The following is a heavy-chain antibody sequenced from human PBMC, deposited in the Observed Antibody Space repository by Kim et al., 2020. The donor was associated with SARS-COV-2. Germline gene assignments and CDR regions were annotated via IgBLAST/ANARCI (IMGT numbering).Heavy chain of an antibody. J-gene: IGHJ1*01. D-gene: IGHD6-6*01. CDR3: ARDLEAARLPQH. Sequence: NYAQKLKGRVTMTTDTSTSTAYMERRSLRSDGTAVYYCARDLEAARLPQHWGQGTLVTVSS. V-gene: IGHV1-18*01.